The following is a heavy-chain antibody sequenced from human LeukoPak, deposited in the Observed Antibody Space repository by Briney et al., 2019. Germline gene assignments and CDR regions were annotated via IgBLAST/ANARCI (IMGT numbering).Heavy chain of an antibody. J-gene: IGHJ4*02. CDR3: ARVVGAITMVRGVIGFDY. CDR2: VYYTGST. D-gene: IGHD3-10*01. CDR1: GGSISSYY. Sequence: SETLSLTCTVSGGSISSYYWSWIRQPPGKGLEWIGYVYYTGSTKYNPALKSPVTISLDTSKNQFSLKLSSVTAADTAVYYCARVVGAITMVRGVIGFDYWGQGTLVTVSS. V-gene: IGHV4-59*12.